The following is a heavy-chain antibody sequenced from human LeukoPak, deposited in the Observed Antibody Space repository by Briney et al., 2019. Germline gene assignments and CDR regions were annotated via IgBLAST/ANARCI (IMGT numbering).Heavy chain of an antibody. V-gene: IGHV3-21*01. D-gene: IGHD5-18*01. CDR3: ARVEYSYGDAFDI. Sequence: GGSLRLSCAASGFTFSSYAMSWVRQAPGKGLEWVSSISSSSSYIYYADSVKGRFTISRDNAKNSLYLQMNSLRAEDTAVYYCARVEYSYGDAFDIWGQGTMVTVSS. CDR1: GFTFSSYA. J-gene: IGHJ3*02. CDR2: ISSSSSYI.